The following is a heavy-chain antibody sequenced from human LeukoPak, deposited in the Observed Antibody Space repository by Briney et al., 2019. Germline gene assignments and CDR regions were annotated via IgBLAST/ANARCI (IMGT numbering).Heavy chain of an antibody. CDR1: GFTFSSYG. V-gene: IGHV3-30*18. Sequence: GRSLRLSCAASGFTFSSYGMHWVRQAPGKGLEWVAVISYDGSNKYYADSVKGRFTISRDNSKNTVYMQMNSLRVEDTAVYYCAKEDYYGSGSYLGYWGQGTPVTVSS. D-gene: IGHD3-10*01. CDR2: ISYDGSNK. CDR3: AKEDYYGSGSYLGY. J-gene: IGHJ4*02.